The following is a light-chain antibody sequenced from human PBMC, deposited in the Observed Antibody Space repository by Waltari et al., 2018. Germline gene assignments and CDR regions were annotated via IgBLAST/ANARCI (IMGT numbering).Light chain of an antibody. V-gene: IGKV3-15*01. J-gene: IGKJ4*01. CDR3: QQYNKWPPLT. Sequence: EVLMTQSPSTLSVSPGERVTLSCRASQNIHDNLAWYQQKPGQAPRLLIYGASTRATDIPARFRGSRSATEFTLTIHSLQSEDLGIYYCQQYNKWPPLTFGGGTKVEIK. CDR2: GAS. CDR1: QNIHDN.